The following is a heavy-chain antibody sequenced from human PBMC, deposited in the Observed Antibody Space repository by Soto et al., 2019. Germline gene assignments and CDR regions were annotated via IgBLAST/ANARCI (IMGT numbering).Heavy chain of an antibody. CDR1: GFTFSNYA. CDR2: ISGSGGRS. CDR3: AKAYFVWSSEQPYYFDY. Sequence: EVQLLDSGGGLVQPGGSLRLSCAASGFTFSNYAMTWVRQGPGKGLEWVSGISGSGGRSYYADSVKGRLTISRDNSTSTLYLQMSSPRAEATAVYYCAKAYFVWSSEQPYYFDYWGQGTLVTVSS. J-gene: IGHJ4*02. V-gene: IGHV3-23*01. D-gene: IGHD3-16*01.